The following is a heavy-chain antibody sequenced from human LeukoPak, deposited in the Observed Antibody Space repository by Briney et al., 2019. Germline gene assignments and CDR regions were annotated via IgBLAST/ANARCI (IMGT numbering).Heavy chain of an antibody. V-gene: IGHV4-59*01. D-gene: IGHD5-24*01. CDR2: IYYSGST. Sequence: NSSETLSLTCAVYGESFSGYYWNWIRQPPGKGLEWIGYIYYSGSTNYNPSLKSRLTISVDTSKNQFSLKLSSVTAADTAVYYCARGHGYNYDYWGQGTLVTVSS. J-gene: IGHJ4*02. CDR1: GESFSGYY. CDR3: ARGHGYNYDY.